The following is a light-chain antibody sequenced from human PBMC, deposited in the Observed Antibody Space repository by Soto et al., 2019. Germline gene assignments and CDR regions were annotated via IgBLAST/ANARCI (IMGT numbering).Light chain of an antibody. J-gene: IGKJ1*01. Sequence: DIQMTQSPSSLSASVGDRVTITCRASQSISGYLNWYQQKPGKAPKLLIYAASSLQSGVPSRFSGSGSGTDFTLTISSLQPEDFATYYCQQSYGTPQTFGQGTKVDIK. V-gene: IGKV1-39*01. CDR2: AAS. CDR3: QQSYGTPQT. CDR1: QSISGY.